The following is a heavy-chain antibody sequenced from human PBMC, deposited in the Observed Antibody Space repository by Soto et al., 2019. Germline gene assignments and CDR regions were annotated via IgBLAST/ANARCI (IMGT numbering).Heavy chain of an antibody. CDR1: GGSISSGDYY. V-gene: IGHV4-31*03. CDR2: IYYTGTT. Sequence: SETLSLTCTVSGGSISSGDYYWNWIRQHPGKGLEWIGYIYYTGTTYYNPSLESRVTISVDRSKNQFSLKLTSVTAAGTAVFYCARQDHDYGDKRGVGWFDPWGQGTLVTVSS. D-gene: IGHD4-17*01. J-gene: IGHJ5*02. CDR3: ARQDHDYGDKRGVGWFDP.